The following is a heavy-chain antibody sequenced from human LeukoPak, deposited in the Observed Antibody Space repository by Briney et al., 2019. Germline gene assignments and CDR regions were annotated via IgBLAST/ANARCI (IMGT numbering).Heavy chain of an antibody. D-gene: IGHD5-12*01. CDR3: ARDEGSGGYDPNWFDP. Sequence: SQTLSLTCAISGDSVSSNSAAWNWIRQSPSRGLEWLGRTYYRSKWYNDYAVSVKSRITINPDTSKNQFSLQLNSVTPEDTAVCYCARDEGSGGYDPNWFDPWGQGTLVTVSS. V-gene: IGHV6-1*01. CDR1: GDSVSSNSAA. CDR2: TYYRSKWYN. J-gene: IGHJ5*02.